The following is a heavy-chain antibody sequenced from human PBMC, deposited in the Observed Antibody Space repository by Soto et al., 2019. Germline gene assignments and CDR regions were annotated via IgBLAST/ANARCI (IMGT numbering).Heavy chain of an antibody. Sequence: SETLSLTCTASGGSISSGGYYWSWIRQHPGKGLEWIGYIYYSGSTYYNPSLKSRVTISVDTSKNQFSLKLSSVTAADTAVYYCARWRLNFDSGFDYWGQGTLVTVSS. CDR1: GGSISSGGYY. V-gene: IGHV4-31*03. CDR3: ARWRLNFDSGFDY. CDR2: IYYSGST. J-gene: IGHJ4*02. D-gene: IGHD1-7*01.